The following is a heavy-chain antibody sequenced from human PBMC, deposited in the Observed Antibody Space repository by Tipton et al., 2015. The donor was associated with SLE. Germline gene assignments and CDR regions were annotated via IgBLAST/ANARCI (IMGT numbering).Heavy chain of an antibody. J-gene: IGHJ5*02. D-gene: IGHD2-2*02. Sequence: LRLSCTVSGGSISSHYWSWIRQPPGKGLEWIGYIYYSGSTNHNPSLKSRVTISVDTSKNQFSLKLSSVTAADTAVYYCARVNIVVVPAAICWFDPWGQGTLVTVSS. CDR1: GGSISSHY. V-gene: IGHV4-59*08. CDR3: ARVNIVVVPAAICWFDP. CDR2: IYYSGST.